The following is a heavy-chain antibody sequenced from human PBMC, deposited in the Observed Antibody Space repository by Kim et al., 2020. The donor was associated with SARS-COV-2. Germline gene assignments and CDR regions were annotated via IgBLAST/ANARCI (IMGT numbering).Heavy chain of an antibody. J-gene: IGHJ4*02. V-gene: IGHV1-69*01. Sequence: KSRGRVTITADESTSTAYMELSSLRSEDTAVYYCARALRPRRDGYNHFDYWGQGTLVTVSS. CDR3: ARALRPRRDGYNHFDY. D-gene: IGHD5-12*01.